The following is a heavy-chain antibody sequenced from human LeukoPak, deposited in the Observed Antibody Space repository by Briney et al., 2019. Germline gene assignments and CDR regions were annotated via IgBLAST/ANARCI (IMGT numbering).Heavy chain of an antibody. CDR1: GGSISSSNW. J-gene: IGHJ6*02. V-gene: IGHV4-4*02. Sequence: PSETLSLTCTVSGGSISSSNWWSWVRQPPGKGLEWIGEIYHSGSTNYNPSLKSRVTISVDKSKNQFSLKLSSVTAADTAVYYCARVLITMVRGVPNYGMDVWGQGTTVTVSS. D-gene: IGHD3-10*01. CDR2: IYHSGST. CDR3: ARVLITMVRGVPNYGMDV.